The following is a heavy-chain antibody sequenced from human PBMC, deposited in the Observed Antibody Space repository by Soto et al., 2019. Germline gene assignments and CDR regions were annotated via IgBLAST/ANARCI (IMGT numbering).Heavy chain of an antibody. V-gene: IGHV1-3*01. Sequence: ASVKVSCTASGYTFTSYAMHWVRQAPGQRLEWMGWINAGNGNTKYSQKFQGRVTITRDTSASTAYMELSSLRSEDTAVYYCARDLSRMERTYYFDYWGQGTLVTVSS. CDR2: INAGNGNT. CDR3: ARDLSRMERTYYFDY. D-gene: IGHD1-1*01. J-gene: IGHJ4*02. CDR1: GYTFTSYA.